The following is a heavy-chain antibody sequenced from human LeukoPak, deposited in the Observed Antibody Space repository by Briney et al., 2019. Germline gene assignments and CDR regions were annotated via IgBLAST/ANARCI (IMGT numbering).Heavy chain of an antibody. CDR3: ARSGWTRYWYFDL. Sequence: SETLSLTCAVYGGSFSGYYWSWIRQPPGKGLEWIGEINHSGSTNHNPSLKSRVTISVDTSKNQFSLKLSSVTAADTAVYYCARSGWTRYWYFDLWGRGTLVTVSS. J-gene: IGHJ2*01. D-gene: IGHD6-19*01. CDR2: INHSGST. V-gene: IGHV4-34*01. CDR1: GGSFSGYY.